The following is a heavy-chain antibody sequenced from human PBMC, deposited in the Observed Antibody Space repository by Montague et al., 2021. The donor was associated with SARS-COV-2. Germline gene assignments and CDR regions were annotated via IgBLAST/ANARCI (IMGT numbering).Heavy chain of an antibody. V-gene: IGHV4-39*01. CDR2: IYYSGST. Sequence: SETLSLTCTVSGGSISSSSYYWGWIRQPPGEGLEWIGSIYYSGSTYYXPSLKSRVTISVDTSKNQFSLKLSSVTAADTAVYYCARGLVGWFDPWGQGTQVTVSS. D-gene: IGHD3/OR15-3a*01. CDR3: ARGLVGWFDP. J-gene: IGHJ5*02. CDR1: GGSISSSSYY.